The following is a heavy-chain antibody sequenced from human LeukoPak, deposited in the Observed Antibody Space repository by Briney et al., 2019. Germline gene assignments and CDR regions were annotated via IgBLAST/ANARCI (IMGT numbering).Heavy chain of an antibody. J-gene: IGHJ4*02. CDR1: GFTFSSYS. CDR2: ISSSSSYI. V-gene: IGHV3-21*01. Sequence: GGSLRLSCAASGFTFSSYSMNWVRQAPGKGLECFSSISSSSSYIYYADSVKGRFTISRDNAKNSLYLQMNSLRAEDTAVYYCARDGGSWYYFDYWGQGTLVTVSS. D-gene: IGHD6-13*01. CDR3: ARDGGSWYYFDY.